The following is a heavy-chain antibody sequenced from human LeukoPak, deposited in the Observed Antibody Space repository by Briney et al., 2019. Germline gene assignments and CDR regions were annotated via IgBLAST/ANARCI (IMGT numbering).Heavy chain of an antibody. CDR3: AGDSSGYYSSYFDY. D-gene: IGHD3-22*01. CDR2: IIPLTGVV. J-gene: IGHJ4*02. Sequence: ASVKVSCKTSADIFSSYAINWVRQAPGQGLEWMGRIIPLTGVVNYAQKFQGRVTITTDESTSTAYMELSSLRSEDTAVYYCAGDSSGYYSSYFDYWGQGTLVPVSS. V-gene: IGHV1-69*04. CDR1: ADIFSSYA.